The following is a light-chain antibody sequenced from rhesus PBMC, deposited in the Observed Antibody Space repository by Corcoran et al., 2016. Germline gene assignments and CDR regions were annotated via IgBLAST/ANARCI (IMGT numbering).Light chain of an antibody. J-gene: IGKJ4*01. V-gene: IGKV3S9*01. CDR3: QKYNDWPPT. Sequence: ETVMMQSPATLSLSPGERATLSCRASQSVGSSLAWYQQKPGQAPRLLIYYASSRATGIPDRFRGSGSGTEFTLTISSLEPEDVGVYYCQKYNDWPPTFGGGTKVEIK. CDR2: YAS. CDR1: QSVGSS.